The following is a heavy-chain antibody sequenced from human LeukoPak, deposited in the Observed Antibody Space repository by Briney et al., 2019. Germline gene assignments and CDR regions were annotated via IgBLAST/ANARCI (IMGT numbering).Heavy chain of an antibody. V-gene: IGHV3-9*01. J-gene: IGHJ4*02. CDR1: GFTFDDYA. CDR2: ISWNSGSI. D-gene: IGHD4-17*01. CDR3: ARDSGGDYGLTVVDY. Sequence: GGSLRLSCAASGFTFDDYAMHWVRQAPGKGLEWVSGISWNSGSIGYADSVKGRFTISRDNAKNTLYLQMNSLRAEDTAVYYCARDSGGDYGLTVVDYWGQGTLVTVSS.